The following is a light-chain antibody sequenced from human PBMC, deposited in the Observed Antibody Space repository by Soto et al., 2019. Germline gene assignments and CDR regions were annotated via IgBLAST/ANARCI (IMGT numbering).Light chain of an antibody. CDR1: RSVSTRY. Sequence: EIVLTQSPGTLSLSPGERATLSCRASRSVSTRYLAWYQQKPGQAPRLLIYGASTRATGIPDKFSGGGSGTDFTLTISRLEPEDFAVYYCHQYGYSPNTFGQGTKLEIK. V-gene: IGKV3-20*01. CDR3: HQYGYSPNT. J-gene: IGKJ2*01. CDR2: GAS.